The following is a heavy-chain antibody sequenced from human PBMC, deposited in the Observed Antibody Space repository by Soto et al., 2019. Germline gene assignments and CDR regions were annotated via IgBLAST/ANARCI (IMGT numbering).Heavy chain of an antibody. CDR2: IIPIFGIA. J-gene: IGHJ6*02. V-gene: IGHV1-69*08. CDR3: AREDRDRETGLVPAAIDGMDV. Sequence: QVQLVQSGAEVKKPGSSVKVSCKASGGTFSRYSITWVRQAPGHGLEWIGRIIPIFGIASYAQKFQGRVTITADEPTNTAYMERSSLRSDDTAVYYCAREDRDRETGLVPAAIDGMDVWGQGTTVTVSS. CDR1: GGTFSRYS. D-gene: IGHD2-2*01.